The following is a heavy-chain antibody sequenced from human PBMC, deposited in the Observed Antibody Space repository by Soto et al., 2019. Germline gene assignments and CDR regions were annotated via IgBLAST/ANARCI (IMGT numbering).Heavy chain of an antibody. D-gene: IGHD3-16*01. Sequence: SETLSLTCAVSGGSISSGGYSWSWIRQPPGKGLEWIGYIYHSGSTYYNPSLKSRVTISVDRSKNQFSLKLSSVTAADTAVYYCASLADNSQERWGQGTLVTVSS. CDR1: GGSISSGGYS. CDR2: IYHSGST. CDR3: ASLADNSQER. J-gene: IGHJ4*02. V-gene: IGHV4-30-2*01.